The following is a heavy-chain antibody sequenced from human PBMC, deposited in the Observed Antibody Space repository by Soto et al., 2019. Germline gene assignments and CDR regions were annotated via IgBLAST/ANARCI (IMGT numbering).Heavy chain of an antibody. J-gene: IGHJ1*01. CDR3: ARDPSDLWEPDQYFPL. CDR1: GFTFSSYS. V-gene: IGHV3-21*01. CDR2: ISSSSRHI. D-gene: IGHD1-26*01. Sequence: EVQLVESGGGLVKPGGSLTLSCAASGFTFSSYSMNWVRQAPGKGLEWVSSISSSSRHIYYADSVKGRFTISRDNAKNSLYLQMNSLRAADTAMYFCARDPSDLWEPDQYFPLWGQGTLVAVSS.